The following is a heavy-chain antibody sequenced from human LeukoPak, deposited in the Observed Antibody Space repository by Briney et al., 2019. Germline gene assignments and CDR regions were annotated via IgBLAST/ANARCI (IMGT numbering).Heavy chain of an antibody. D-gene: IGHD1-26*01. V-gene: IGHV3-21*01. Sequence: KPGGSLRLSCAASGFTFSSYSMNWVRQAPGKGLQWVASISSRSDYIYYADSLKGRFTISRDNAKNSLYLQMNSLRAEDTAVYYCAREEGGAGLYGFDIWGQGTMVTVSS. CDR2: ISSRSDYI. CDR3: AREEGGAGLYGFDI. J-gene: IGHJ3*02. CDR1: GFTFSSYS.